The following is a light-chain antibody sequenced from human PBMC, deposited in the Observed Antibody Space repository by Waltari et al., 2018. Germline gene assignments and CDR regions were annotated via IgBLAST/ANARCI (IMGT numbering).Light chain of an antibody. Sequence: QSALTQPASVSGSPGQSITISCTGTSSAVGAYNYVSWYQQHPGKAPKLMIYEVNNRPSGVSNRFSGSKSGNTASLTISGLQAEDEADYYCTSYTTRHTWVFGEGTKLAVL. J-gene: IGLJ3*02. CDR1: SSAVGAYNY. V-gene: IGLV2-14*01. CDR3: TSYTTRHTWV. CDR2: EVN.